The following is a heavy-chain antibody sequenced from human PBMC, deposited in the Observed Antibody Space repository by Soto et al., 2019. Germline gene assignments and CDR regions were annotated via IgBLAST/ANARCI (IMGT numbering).Heavy chain of an antibody. CDR2: IYSGGST. CDR3: ARSPYRYGPIDY. J-gene: IGHJ4*02. CDR1: GFTVSSNY. D-gene: IGHD5-18*01. Sequence: EVQLVESGGGLVQPGGSLRLSCAASGFTVSSNYMSWVRQAPGKGLEWVSVIYSGGSTYYADSVKGRFTISRDNSKNTLYLQMNSLRAEDTGVYYCARSPYRYGPIDYWGQGTLVTVSS. V-gene: IGHV3-66*01.